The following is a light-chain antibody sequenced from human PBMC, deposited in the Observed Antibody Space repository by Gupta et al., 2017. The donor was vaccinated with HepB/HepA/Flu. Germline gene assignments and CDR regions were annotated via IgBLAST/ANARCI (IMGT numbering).Light chain of an antibody. V-gene: IGLV2-18*02. J-gene: IGLJ2*01. CDR2: EVS. CDR1: SSDVGSYNL. Sequence: QSALTQPPSVSGSPGQSATISCTGTSSDVGSYNLVSWYQQPPGTAPKLMIYEVSNRPSGVPDRFSGSKSGNTASLTISGLQAEDEADYYCSSYTSSSTVVFGGGTKLTVL. CDR3: SSYTSSSTVV.